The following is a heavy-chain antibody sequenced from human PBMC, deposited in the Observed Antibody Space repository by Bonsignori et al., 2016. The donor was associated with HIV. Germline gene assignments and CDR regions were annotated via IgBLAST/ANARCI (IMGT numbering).Heavy chain of an antibody. CDR3: AKDICGGYCSIDY. J-gene: IGHJ4*02. CDR2: IWFDGNNK. V-gene: IGHV3-33*06. Sequence: VRQAPGKGLEWVGVIWFDGNNKYYADSMKGRFTISRDNSKNTVYLQINSLRAEDTALHYCAKDICGGYCSIDYWGQGTPVTVSS. D-gene: IGHD2-21*01.